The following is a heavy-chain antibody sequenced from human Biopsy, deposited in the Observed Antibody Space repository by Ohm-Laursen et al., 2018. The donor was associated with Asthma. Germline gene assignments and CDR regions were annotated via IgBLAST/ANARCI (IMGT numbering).Heavy chain of an antibody. V-gene: IGHV1-69*13. D-gene: IGHD6-19*01. CDR1: GGTFSNFA. J-gene: IGHJ6*02. Sequence: ASVKVSCKAPGGTFSNFAISWVRQAPGQGLEWLGGIMTVLGTTNYAQKFQGRVTITADESTSTAYMEVTSLRSEDTAIYYCARCQVGYSSGWSLLLKKIYYSGMDVWGQGAAVTVSS. CDR2: IMTVLGTT. CDR3: ARCQVGYSSGWSLLLKKIYYSGMDV.